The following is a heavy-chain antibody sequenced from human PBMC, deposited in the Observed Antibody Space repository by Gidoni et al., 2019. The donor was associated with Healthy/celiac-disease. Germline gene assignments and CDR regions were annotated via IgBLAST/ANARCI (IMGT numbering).Heavy chain of an antibody. D-gene: IGHD6-13*01. CDR2: IIPTFGTA. CDR3: ARPQQSNYYFDY. V-gene: IGHV1-69*01. CDR1: GGTFSSYA. Sequence: QVQLVHYGAEVKQPGYSVQGTFKPSGGTFSSYAISWVRQAPGKGLERMGVIIPTFGTANYAEKFQGRFTITADESKSTAYMELSSLRSEDTAVYYCARPQQSNYYFDYWGQGTLVTVSS. J-gene: IGHJ4*02.